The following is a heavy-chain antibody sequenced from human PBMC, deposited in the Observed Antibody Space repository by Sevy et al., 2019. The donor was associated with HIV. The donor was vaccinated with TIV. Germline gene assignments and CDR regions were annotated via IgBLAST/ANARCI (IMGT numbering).Heavy chain of an antibody. D-gene: IGHD5-18*01. J-gene: IGHJ4*02. CDR3: ARGKSGYGYALNY. CDR1: GFTVSSNY. V-gene: IGHV3-66*01. CDR2: IYSGGST. Sequence: GGSLRLSCAASGFTVSSNYMSWVRQAPGKGLQWVSVIYSGGSTYYADAVKGRFTISRDNSKNTLYLQMNSLRAEDTAVYYCARGKSGYGYALNYWGQGTLVTVSS.